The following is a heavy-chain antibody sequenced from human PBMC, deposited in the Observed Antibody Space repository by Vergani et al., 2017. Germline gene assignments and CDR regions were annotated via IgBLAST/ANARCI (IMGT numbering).Heavy chain of an antibody. D-gene: IGHD6-13*01. CDR2: MNPNSGNT. CDR1: GYTFTDYD. J-gene: IGHJ5*02. V-gene: IGHV1-8*01. CDR3: ARGGSPIAALPFDP. Sequence: QVQLVQSGAEVKKSGASVKVSCKASGYTFTDYDINWVRQATGQGLEWMGWMNPNSGNTGYAQKFQGRVTMTRNTSISTAYMELSSLTSEDAAGYYCARGGSPIAALPFDPWGQRSLVTVSS.